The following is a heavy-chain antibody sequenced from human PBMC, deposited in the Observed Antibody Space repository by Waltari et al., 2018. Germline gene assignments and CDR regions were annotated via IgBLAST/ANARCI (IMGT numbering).Heavy chain of an antibody. Sequence: QVRLEQSGSQLKQPGASVKISCKASGYIFTDFAMNWVRQAPGQGLTWLGWINTKTGIPTYAPRFRGRFIFSVDRFCRTAYLDISSLESDDSAVYFCTRDPSIATPHANYWGQGTLVTVSS. D-gene: IGHD6-13*01. CDR3: TRDPSIATPHANY. V-gene: IGHV7-4-1*02. CDR2: INTKTGIP. J-gene: IGHJ4*02. CDR1: GYIFTDFA.